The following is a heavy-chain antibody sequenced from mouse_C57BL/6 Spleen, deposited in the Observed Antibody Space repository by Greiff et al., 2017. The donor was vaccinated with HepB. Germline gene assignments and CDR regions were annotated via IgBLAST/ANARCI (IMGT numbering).Heavy chain of an antibody. D-gene: IGHD2-5*01. V-gene: IGHV1-50*01. CDR1: GYTFTSCW. CDR3: ARRGAYYSNYGY. Sequence: QVQLQQPGAELVKPGASVKLSCKASGYTFTSCWMQWVKQRPGQGLEWIGEIDPSDSYTNYNQKFKGKATLTVDTSSSTAYMQLSSLTSEDSAVYYCARRGAYYSNYGYWGQGTTLTVSS. CDR2: IDPSDSYT. J-gene: IGHJ2*01.